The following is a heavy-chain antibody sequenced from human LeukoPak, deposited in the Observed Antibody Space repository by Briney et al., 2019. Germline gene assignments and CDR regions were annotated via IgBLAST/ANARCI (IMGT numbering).Heavy chain of an antibody. CDR2: ISNDGTNE. Sequence: GRSLRLSCVASGFTFSNYGMHWVRQAPGKGLEWVALISNDGTNEYYRDSVKGRFTISRDNSDNRLYLQMNNLRGEDTALYYCAKDLSASTYGRPDYWGQGTLVTVSS. D-gene: IGHD2-21*01. CDR1: GFTFSNYG. J-gene: IGHJ4*02. V-gene: IGHV3-30*18. CDR3: AKDLSASTYGRPDY.